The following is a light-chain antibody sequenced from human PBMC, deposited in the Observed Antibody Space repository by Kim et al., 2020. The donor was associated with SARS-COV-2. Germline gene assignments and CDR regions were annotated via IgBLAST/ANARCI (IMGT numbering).Light chain of an antibody. V-gene: IGKV1-5*03. Sequence: DIQMTQSPSTLSASVGDRVTITCRASQGIKSDLGWYQQKPGKAPNLLIYKASSLQSGVPSRFSGSGSGTEFTLTISSLQPDDVATYYCQQYYTYSYTFGQGTKVDIK. CDR3: QQYYTYSYT. CDR1: QGIKSD. CDR2: KAS. J-gene: IGKJ2*01.